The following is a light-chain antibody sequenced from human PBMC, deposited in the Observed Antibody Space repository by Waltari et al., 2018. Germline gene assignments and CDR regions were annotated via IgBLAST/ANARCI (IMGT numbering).Light chain of an antibody. Sequence: SYELTQPPSVSVSPGQTARITSSGDAVPKQGAYWYQPRPGQAPVLVIYRSTERPSGVPGRFSGSSSGTIVTLTISGVQAEDEADYYCQSADSSGNYVVFGGGTKLTVL. CDR3: QSADSSGNYVV. V-gene: IGLV3-25*03. J-gene: IGLJ2*01. CDR2: RST. CDR1: AVPKQG.